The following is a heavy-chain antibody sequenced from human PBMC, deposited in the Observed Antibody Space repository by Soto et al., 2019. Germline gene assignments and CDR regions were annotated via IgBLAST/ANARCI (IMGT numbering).Heavy chain of an antibody. D-gene: IGHD2-15*01. V-gene: IGHV4-34*01. CDR3: ARVGCSGGTCYGGFGP. CDR2: MNHNGST. J-gene: IGHJ5*02. Sequence: TSETLSLTCAVYGGSFSGYYWIWIRQPPGKGLEWIGEMNHNGSTTYNPSLRSRLSISVDTSKNQFSLTLSSVTAADTAMYYCARVGCSGGTCYGGFGPWGRGTLVTVSS. CDR1: GGSFSGYY.